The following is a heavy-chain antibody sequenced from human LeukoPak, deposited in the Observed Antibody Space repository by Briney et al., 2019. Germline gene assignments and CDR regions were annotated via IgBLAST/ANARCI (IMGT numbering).Heavy chain of an antibody. CDR2: ISGRGGST. J-gene: IGHJ1*01. V-gene: IGHV3-23*01. CDR3: AKDYGSASFEYFQH. D-gene: IGHD2-15*01. Sequence: PGGFLRLSCAASGFTFNNYAMSWVRQAPGKGLEWVSAISGRGGSTYYADSVKGRFTISRDNSKNTLYVQMNSLRAEDTAVYYCAKDYGSASFEYFQHWGQGTLVTVSS. CDR1: GFTFNNYA.